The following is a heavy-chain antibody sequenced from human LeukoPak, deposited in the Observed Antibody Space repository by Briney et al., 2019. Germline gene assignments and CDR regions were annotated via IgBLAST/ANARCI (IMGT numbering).Heavy chain of an antibody. CDR3: ARDCSGGSYYDGVDY. V-gene: IGHV1-18*01. J-gene: IGHJ4*02. CDR2: ISGNNGNV. Sequence: ASVKVSCKASGYTFTRYGISWVRQAPGQGLEWMGWISGNNGNVKYAQKFQDRVTMTTDTSTSIAYMEMRRLRSDDTAVYYCARDCSGGSYYDGVDYWGQGTLVTVSS. D-gene: IGHD2-15*01. CDR1: GYTFTRYG.